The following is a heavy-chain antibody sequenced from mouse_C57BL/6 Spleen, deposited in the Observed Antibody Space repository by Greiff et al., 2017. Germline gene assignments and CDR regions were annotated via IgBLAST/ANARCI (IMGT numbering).Heavy chain of an antibody. CDR3: AIRYYGYGYAMDY. CDR2: FHPYNDDT. V-gene: IGHV1-47*01. Sequence: VQLQQSGAELVKPGASVKMSCKASGYTFTTYPIEWMKQNHGKSLEWIGNFHPYNDDTKYNEKFKDKATLTVEKSSSTVYLELSRLTSDDSAVYYCAIRYYGYGYAMDYWGQGTSVTVSS. CDR1: GYTFTTYP. D-gene: IGHD2-2*01. J-gene: IGHJ4*01.